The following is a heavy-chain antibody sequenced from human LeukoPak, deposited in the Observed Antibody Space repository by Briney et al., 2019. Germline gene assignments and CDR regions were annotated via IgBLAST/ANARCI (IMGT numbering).Heavy chain of an antibody. CDR3: ARDGYYYDSSGNFDY. CDR2: ISYDGSNK. D-gene: IGHD3-22*01. V-gene: IGHV3-30-3*01. Sequence: GGSLRLSCAASGFTFSSYAMHWVRQAPGKGLEWVAVISYDGSNKYYADSVKGRFTISRDNSMNTLYLQMNSLRAEDTAVYYCARDGYYYDSSGNFDYWGQGTLVTVSS. CDR1: GFTFSSYA. J-gene: IGHJ4*02.